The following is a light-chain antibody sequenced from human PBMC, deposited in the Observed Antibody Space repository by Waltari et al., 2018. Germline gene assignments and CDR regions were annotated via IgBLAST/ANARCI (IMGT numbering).Light chain of an antibody. CDR3: QVWDNSSDHVV. J-gene: IGLJ3*02. V-gene: IGLV3-21*02. CDR1: TRGSKS. CDR2: RDS. Sequence: SYVLSQPPSVSVAPGQTARVTWWGNTRGSKSVLWYQQKPGKAPVSVIYRDSVRPSGIPERFSGSNSGNTATLSISRVEAGDEADYYCQVWDNSSDHVVFGGGTTVTVL.